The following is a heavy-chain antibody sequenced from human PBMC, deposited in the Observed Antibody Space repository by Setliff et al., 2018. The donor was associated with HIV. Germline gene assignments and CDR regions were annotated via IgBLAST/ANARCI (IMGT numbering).Heavy chain of an antibody. CDR1: GFTFSTYW. CDR2: INSDGSST. Sequence: GGSLRLSCVASGFTFSTYWMHWVRQVPGEGLVWLSRINSDGSSTGYADSVKGRFTISRDNAKNTLYLQMNSLRAEDTAVYYCARQDLGAYAPLRYWGQGTLVTVSS. CDR3: ARQDLGAYAPLRY. J-gene: IGHJ4*02. V-gene: IGHV3-74*01. D-gene: IGHD5-12*01.